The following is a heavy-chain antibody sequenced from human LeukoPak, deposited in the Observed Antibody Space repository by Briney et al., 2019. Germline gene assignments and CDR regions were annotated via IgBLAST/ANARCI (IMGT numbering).Heavy chain of an antibody. V-gene: IGHV3-7*01. CDR1: GFTFSSYW. CDR2: IKQDGREK. Sequence: PGGSLRLSCAASGFTFSSYWTRGVRQAPGKGWEGVANIKQDGREKYYAESVKGRFTISRDNAKNSLYLQMNSLRAEDTAVYHCAREPRYYYDSSGYYVFDYWGQGTLVTVSS. D-gene: IGHD3-22*01. CDR3: AREPRYYYDSSGYYVFDY. J-gene: IGHJ4*02.